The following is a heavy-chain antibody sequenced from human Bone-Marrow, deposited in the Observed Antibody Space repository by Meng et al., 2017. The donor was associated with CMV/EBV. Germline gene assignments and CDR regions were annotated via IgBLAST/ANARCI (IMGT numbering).Heavy chain of an antibody. CDR3: ARDRPLPPTGCDAFDI. V-gene: IGHV1-69*10. CDR2: IIPILGIA. D-gene: IGHD4-17*01. J-gene: IGHJ3*02. CDR1: GGTFSSYA. Sequence: SVKVSCQASGGTFSSYAISWVRQAPGQGREWMGGIIPILGIANYAQKFQGRVTITADKSTSTAYMELSSLRSEDTAVYYCARDRPLPPTGCDAFDIWGQGTMVTVSS.